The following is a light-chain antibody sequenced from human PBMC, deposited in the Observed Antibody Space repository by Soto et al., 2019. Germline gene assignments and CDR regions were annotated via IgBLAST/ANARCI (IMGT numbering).Light chain of an antibody. V-gene: IGKV1-39*01. CDR2: VAS. J-gene: IGKJ5*01. CDR3: QQSYTIPLT. Sequence: DLQMTQSPSSLSVSVGDRITITCRASQTINSYLHWYQQKPGKAPNLLIYVASSLQSGVPSRFSGSGSGTDFTLTISSVQPEDFATYYCQQSYTIPLTFGQGTRLEIK. CDR1: QTINSY.